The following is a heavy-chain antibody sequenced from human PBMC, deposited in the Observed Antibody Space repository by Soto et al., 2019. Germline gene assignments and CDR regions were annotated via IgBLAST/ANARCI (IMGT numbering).Heavy chain of an antibody. D-gene: IGHD3-22*01. Sequence: EVQMLESGGGLVQPGGSLRLSCAASGFTFSSYAMSWVRQAPGKGLEWVSAISGSGGSTYYADSVKGRFTISRDNSKNTLYLQMNSLRAEDTAVYYCAKYSLYYYDSSGYHYWGQGTLVTVSS. CDR2: ISGSGGST. V-gene: IGHV3-23*01. J-gene: IGHJ4*02. CDR3: AKYSLYYYDSSGYHY. CDR1: GFTFSSYA.